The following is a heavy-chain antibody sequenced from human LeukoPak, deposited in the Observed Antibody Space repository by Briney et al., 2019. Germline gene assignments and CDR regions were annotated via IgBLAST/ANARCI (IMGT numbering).Heavy chain of an antibody. CDR3: ARHHGRAVAGTSDY. J-gene: IGHJ4*02. Sequence: PSGTLSLTCAVSGGSISSSNWWSWVRQPPGKGLEWIGSIYYSGSTYYNPSLKSRVTISVDTSKNQFSLKLSSVTAADTAVYYCARHHGRAVAGTSDYWGQGTLVTVSS. CDR2: IYYSGST. V-gene: IGHV4-4*02. D-gene: IGHD6-19*01. CDR1: GGSISSSNW.